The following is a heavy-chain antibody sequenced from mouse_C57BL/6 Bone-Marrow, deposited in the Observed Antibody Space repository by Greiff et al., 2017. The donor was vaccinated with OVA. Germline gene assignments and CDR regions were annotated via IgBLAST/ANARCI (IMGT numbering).Heavy chain of an antibody. CDR3: ARRDYYGSFDY. V-gene: IGHV1-76*01. CDR2: IYPGSGNT. J-gene: IGHJ2*01. Sequence: VKLQQSGAELVRPGASVKLSCKASGYTFTDYYINWVKQRPGQGLEWIARIYPGSGNTYYNEKFKGKATLTAEKSSSTAYMQLSSLTSEDSAVYFCARRDYYGSFDYWGQGTTLTVSS. CDR1: GYTFTDYY. D-gene: IGHD1-1*01.